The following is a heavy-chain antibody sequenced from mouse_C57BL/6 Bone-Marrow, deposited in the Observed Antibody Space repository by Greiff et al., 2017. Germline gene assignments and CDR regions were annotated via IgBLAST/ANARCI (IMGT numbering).Heavy chain of an antibody. J-gene: IGHJ2*01. CDR1: GYTFTSYW. V-gene: IGHV1-50*01. CDR3: AKNYGSSYFDY. D-gene: IGHD1-1*01. CDR2: IDPSDSYT. Sequence: QVQLQQPGAELVKPGASVKLSCKASGYTFTSYWMQWVKQRPGQGLEWIGEIDPSDSYTNYNQKFKGKATLTVDTSSSTAYMHLSSLTSEDSAVYYCAKNYGSSYFDYWGQGTTLTVSS.